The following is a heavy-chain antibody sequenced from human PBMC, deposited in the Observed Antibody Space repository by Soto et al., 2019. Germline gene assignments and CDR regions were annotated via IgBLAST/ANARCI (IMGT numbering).Heavy chain of an antibody. CDR2: IIPIFGTA. CDR3: ARDRKPAEYDYVWGSYRYQRSFYY. V-gene: IGHV1-69*01. D-gene: IGHD3-16*02. J-gene: IGHJ4*02. Sequence: QVQLVQSGAEVKKPGSSVKVSCKASGGTFSSYAISWVRQAPGQGREWMGGIIPIFGTANYAQKFQGRVTINADEYTSTAYMELSSLRSEDTAVYYCARDRKPAEYDYVWGSYRYQRSFYYWGQGTLVTVSS. CDR1: GGTFSSYA.